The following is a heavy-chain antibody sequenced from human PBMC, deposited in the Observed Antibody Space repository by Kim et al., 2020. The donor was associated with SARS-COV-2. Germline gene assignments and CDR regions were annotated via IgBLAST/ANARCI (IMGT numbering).Heavy chain of an antibody. CDR2: INPSGGST. CDR1: GYTFTSYY. D-gene: IGHD3-22*01. J-gene: IGHJ4*02. CDR3: ARAGYDSRGYYPTFDY. Sequence: ASVKVSCKASGYTFTSYYMHWVRQAPGQGLEWMGIINPSGGSTSYAQKFQGRVTMTRDTSTSTVYMELSSLRSEDTAVYYCARAGYDSRGYYPTFDYWGQGTLVTVSS. V-gene: IGHV1-46*01.